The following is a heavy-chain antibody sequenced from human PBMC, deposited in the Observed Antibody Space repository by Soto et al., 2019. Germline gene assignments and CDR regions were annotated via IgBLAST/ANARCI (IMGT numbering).Heavy chain of an antibody. CDR3: AKTANGWFCAFDI. D-gene: IGHD6-19*01. Sequence: EVQLLESGGGLVQPGGSLRLSCAASGFTFSSYAMSWVRQAPGKGLEWVSAISGSGGTTYYADSVKGRFTFSRDNSKNTLDLQMNSLRAEDTAVYYCAKTANGWFCAFDIWGQGTMVTVSS. V-gene: IGHV3-23*01. CDR1: GFTFSSYA. CDR2: ISGSGGTT. J-gene: IGHJ3*02.